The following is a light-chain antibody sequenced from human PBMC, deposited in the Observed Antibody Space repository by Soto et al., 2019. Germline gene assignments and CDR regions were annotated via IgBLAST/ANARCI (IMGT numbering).Light chain of an antibody. J-gene: IGKJ1*01. CDR1: QSVSSSY. Sequence: EIVLTQSPGTLSLSPGERATLSCRASQSVSSSYLAWYQQKPGQAPRLLIYGASSRATGIPDRFSGSGSGKDFTLTISRLEAEDFAVYYWQQYGSSPRTFGQGTKVEIK. CDR3: QQYGSSPRT. V-gene: IGKV3-20*01. CDR2: GAS.